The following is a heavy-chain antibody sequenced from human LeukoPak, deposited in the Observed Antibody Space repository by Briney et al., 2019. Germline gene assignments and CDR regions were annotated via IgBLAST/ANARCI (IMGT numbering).Heavy chain of an antibody. V-gene: IGHV1-8*03. J-gene: IGHJ5*02. Sequence: ASVKVSCNAPGYTFTSYDINWVRQATGQGLEWMGWMNPNSGNTGYAQKFQGRVTITRNTSISTAYMELSSLRSEDTAVYYCARVIVVVPAAKIWFDPWGQGTLVTVSS. CDR2: MNPNSGNT. CDR3: ARVIVVVPAAKIWFDP. D-gene: IGHD2-2*01. CDR1: GYTFTSYD.